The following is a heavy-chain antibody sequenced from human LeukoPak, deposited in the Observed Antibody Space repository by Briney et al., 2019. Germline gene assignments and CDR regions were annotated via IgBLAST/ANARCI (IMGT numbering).Heavy chain of an antibody. Sequence: PSETLSLTCTVSGGSISSYYWSWIRQPPGKGLEWIGYIYYSGSTNYNPSLKSRVTISVDTSKNRFSLKLSSVTAADTAVYYCARVRGYSYGYAFDIWGQGTMVTVSS. CDR2: IYYSGST. CDR3: ARVRGYSYGYAFDI. J-gene: IGHJ3*02. CDR1: GGSISSYY. V-gene: IGHV4-59*01. D-gene: IGHD5-18*01.